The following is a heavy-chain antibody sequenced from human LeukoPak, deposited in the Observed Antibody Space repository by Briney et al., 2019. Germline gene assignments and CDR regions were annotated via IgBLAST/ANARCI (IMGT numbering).Heavy chain of an antibody. CDR3: VRGPGIAVAGTLRGYYFDY. J-gene: IGHJ4*02. Sequence: GGSLRLSCAASGFTFRSYGMHWVRQAPGKGLEWVAVIWYDGSDKYYADSVKGRFTISRDNSKNTLYLQMNSLRAEDTALYYCVRGPGIAVAGTLRGYYFDYWGQGTLVTVSS. CDR2: IWYDGSDK. CDR1: GFTFRSYG. V-gene: IGHV3-33*01. D-gene: IGHD6-19*01.